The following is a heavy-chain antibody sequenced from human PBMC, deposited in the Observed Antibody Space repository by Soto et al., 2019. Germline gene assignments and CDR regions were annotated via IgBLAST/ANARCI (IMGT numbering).Heavy chain of an antibody. D-gene: IGHD4-17*01. CDR1: GGSFSGYY. J-gene: IGHJ5*02. CDR2: TNHSGST. V-gene: IGHV4-34*01. CDR3: ARGKKYGDYWFDP. Sequence: SETLSLTCAVYGGSFSGYYWSWIRQPPGKGLEWIGETNHSGSTNYNPSLKSRVTISVDTSKNQFSLKLSSVTAADTAVYYCARGKKYGDYWFDPWGQGTLVTVSS.